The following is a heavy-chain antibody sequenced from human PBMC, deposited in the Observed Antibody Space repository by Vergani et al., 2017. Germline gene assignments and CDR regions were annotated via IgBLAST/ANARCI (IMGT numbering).Heavy chain of an antibody. CDR2: IKQDGSEK. J-gene: IGHJ4*02. CDR3: AREGCSSTSCYHFDD. V-gene: IGHV3-7*01. CDR1: GFTFSSYW. Sequence: EVQLVESGGGLVQPGGSLRLSCAASGFTFSSYWMSWVRQAPGKGLEWVANIKQDGSEKYYVDSVKGRFTISRDNAKNSLYLQRNSLRAEDTAVYYCAREGCSSTSCYHFDDWGQGTLVTVYS. D-gene: IGHD2-2*01.